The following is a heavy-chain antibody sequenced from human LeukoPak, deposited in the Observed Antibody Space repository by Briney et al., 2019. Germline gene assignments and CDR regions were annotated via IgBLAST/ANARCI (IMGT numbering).Heavy chain of an antibody. V-gene: IGHV7-4-1*02. D-gene: IGHD6-19*01. Sequence: ASVKVSCKASGYSFTSYAMNWVRQAPGQGLEWMGWINTNTGDPTYAQGFTGRCVFSLDTSVSTAYLQISSLKAEDTAVYSCARVAEYSSGWYDPFDYWGQGTLVTVSS. CDR3: ARVAEYSSGWYDPFDY. CDR1: GYSFTSYA. J-gene: IGHJ4*02. CDR2: INTNTGDP.